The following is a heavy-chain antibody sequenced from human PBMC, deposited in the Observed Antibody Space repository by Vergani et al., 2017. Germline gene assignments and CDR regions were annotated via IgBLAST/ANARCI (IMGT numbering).Heavy chain of an antibody. J-gene: IGHJ4*02. CDR2: HYYSGST. CDR3: ARHGRRRIAVAGTGGHFDY. V-gene: IGHV4-39*01. D-gene: IGHD6-19*01. Sequence: QLQLQESGPGLVKPSETLSLTCTVSRGSISSSSYYWGWIRQPPGKGREWIGSHYYSGSTYYNPSLKSRVTISVDTSKNQFSLKLSSVTAPDTAVYYCARHGRRRIAVAGTGGHFDYWGQGTLVTVSS. CDR1: RGSISSSSYY.